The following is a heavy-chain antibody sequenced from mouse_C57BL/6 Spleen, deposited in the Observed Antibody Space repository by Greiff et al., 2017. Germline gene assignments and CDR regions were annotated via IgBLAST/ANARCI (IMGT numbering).Heavy chain of an antibody. CDR1: GFTFSSYA. Sequence: EVKLVESGEGLVKPGGSLKLSCAASGFTFSSYAMSWVRQTPEKRLVWVAYISSGGDYIYYADTVKGRFTISRDNARNPLYLQMSSLKYEDTAMYYCTRDGDSNLDYWGQGTTLTVSS. V-gene: IGHV5-9-1*02. J-gene: IGHJ2*01. CDR3: TRDGDSNLDY. D-gene: IGHD2-5*01. CDR2: ISSGGDYI.